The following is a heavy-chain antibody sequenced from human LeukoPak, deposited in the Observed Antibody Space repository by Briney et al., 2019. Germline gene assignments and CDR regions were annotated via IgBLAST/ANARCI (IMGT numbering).Heavy chain of an antibody. Sequence: SGGSLRLSCAASGFTFSSYAMSWVRQAPGKGLEWVSAISGSGSTIYYADSVKGRFTISRDNAKNSLYLQMNSLRAEDTAVYYCARSRDMDVWGKGTTVTASS. CDR2: ISGSGSTI. CDR3: ARSRDMDV. J-gene: IGHJ6*03. CDR1: GFTFSSYA. V-gene: IGHV3-48*01.